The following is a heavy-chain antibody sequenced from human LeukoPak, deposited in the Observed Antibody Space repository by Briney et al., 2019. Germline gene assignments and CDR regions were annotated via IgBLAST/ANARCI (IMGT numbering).Heavy chain of an antibody. D-gene: IGHD3-22*01. CDR2: IYPGDSDT. J-gene: IGHJ4*02. CDR1: GYSFTSYR. CDR3: ARRAYYYDSSGYYHFDY. Sequence: GESLKISCKGSGYSFTSYRIGWVRQMPGKGLEWMGIIYPGDSDTRYSPSFQGQVTISADKSISTAYLQWSSLKASDTAMYYCARRAYYYDSSGYYHFDYWGQGTLVTVSS. V-gene: IGHV5-51*01.